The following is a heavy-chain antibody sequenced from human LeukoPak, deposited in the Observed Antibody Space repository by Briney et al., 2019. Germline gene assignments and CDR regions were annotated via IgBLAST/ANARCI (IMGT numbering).Heavy chain of an antibody. CDR1: RFTFSSYS. D-gene: IGHD2-2*01. J-gene: IGHJ4*02. CDR3: ARWLSSSTSCFSAAACRWDY. V-gene: IGHV3-21*01. Sequence: PGGSLRLSCAASRFTFSSYSMNWVRQAPGKGLEWVSSISSSSSYIYYADSVKGRFTISRDNAKNSLYLQMNSLRAEDTAVYYCARWLSSSTSCFSAAACRWDYWGQGTLVTVSS. CDR2: ISSSSSYI.